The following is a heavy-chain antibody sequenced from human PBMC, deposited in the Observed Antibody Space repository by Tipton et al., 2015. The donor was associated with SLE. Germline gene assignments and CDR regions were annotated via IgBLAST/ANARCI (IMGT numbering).Heavy chain of an antibody. V-gene: IGHV4-61*02. Sequence: TLSLTCSVSGHSIRYGSYFWSWIRQPAGKGLEWIGRIYTGGDTDYNPSLKSRVTISADASKNQFSLNLKSMTAADTGVYYCARADSPTENWFDTWGQGTQVIVSS. D-gene: IGHD4-11*01. J-gene: IGHJ5*02. CDR2: IYTGGDT. CDR3: ARADSPTENWFDT. CDR1: GHSIRYGSYF.